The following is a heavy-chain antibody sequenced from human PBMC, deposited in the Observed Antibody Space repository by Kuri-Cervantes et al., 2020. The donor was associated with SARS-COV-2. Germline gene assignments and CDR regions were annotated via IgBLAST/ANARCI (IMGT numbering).Heavy chain of an antibody. Sequence: GSLRLSCTVSGYSISSGYYWGWIRQPPGKGLEWIGSIYHSGSTYYNPSLKSRVTISVDTSKNQFSLKLSSVTAADTAVYYCARELGVPAATYFDYWGQGTLVTDSS. V-gene: IGHV4-38-2*02. D-gene: IGHD2-2*01. CDR2: IYHSGST. CDR3: ARELGVPAATYFDY. CDR1: GYSISSGYY. J-gene: IGHJ4*02.